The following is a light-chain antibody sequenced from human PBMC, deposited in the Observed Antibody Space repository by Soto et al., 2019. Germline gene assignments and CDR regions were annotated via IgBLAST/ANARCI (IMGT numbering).Light chain of an antibody. CDR1: QSVSRY. V-gene: IGKV3-11*01. CDR2: DAS. Sequence: EIVLTQSPATLSLSPGERATLSCRASQSVSRYLAWYQQKPGQAPRLLIYDASNRATGIPARFSGSGSGTDFTLTISSLEPEDFAVYYCQQRSDWPSIFGGGTKVEIK. CDR3: QQRSDWPSI. J-gene: IGKJ4*01.